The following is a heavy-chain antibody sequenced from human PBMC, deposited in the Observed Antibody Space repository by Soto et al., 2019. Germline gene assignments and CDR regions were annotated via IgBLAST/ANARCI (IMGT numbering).Heavy chain of an antibody. CDR2: INPNSGGT. D-gene: IGHD6-19*01. J-gene: IGHJ4*02. CDR3: ARGNSKYSSGWYPDFDY. Sequence: QVQLVQSGAEVKKPGASVKVSCKASGYTFTGYYMHWVRQAPGQGLEWMGWINPNSGGTNYAQKFQGWVTMTRDTSISTAYMELSRLRSDDTAVYYCARGNSKYSSGWYPDFDYWGQGTLVTVSS. CDR1: GYTFTGYY. V-gene: IGHV1-2*04.